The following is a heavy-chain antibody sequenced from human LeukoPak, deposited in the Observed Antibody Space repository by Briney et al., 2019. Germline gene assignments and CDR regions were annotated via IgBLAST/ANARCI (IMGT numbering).Heavy chain of an antibody. CDR2: IWYDASNK. V-gene: IGHV3-33*01. Sequence: GGSLRLSCAASGFTFSSFGMHWVRQAPGKGMEWLAVIWYDASNKYYADSVKGRFTISRDNSKNTLYLQMNSLRAEDTAVYFCTTWVGAHFDFWGQGTLVTVSS. CDR1: GFTFSSFG. CDR3: TTWVGAHFDF. J-gene: IGHJ4*02. D-gene: IGHD1-26*01.